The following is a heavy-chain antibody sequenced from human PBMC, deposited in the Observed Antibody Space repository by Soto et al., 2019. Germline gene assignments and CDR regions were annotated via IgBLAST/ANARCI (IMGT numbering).Heavy chain of an antibody. CDR3: AKDSSGYPGGYFDY. CDR1: GFTFSSYA. V-gene: IGHV3-23*01. J-gene: IGHJ4*02. Sequence: EVQLLESGGGLVQPGGSLRLSCAASGFTFSSYAMSWVRQAPGKGLEWVSAIGGSGGSTYYVDSVKGRFTISRDNYKNMLDLQTNSLRAEDTAVYYCAKDSSGYPGGYFDYWGQGTLGTVSS. D-gene: IGHD3-22*01. CDR2: IGGSGGST.